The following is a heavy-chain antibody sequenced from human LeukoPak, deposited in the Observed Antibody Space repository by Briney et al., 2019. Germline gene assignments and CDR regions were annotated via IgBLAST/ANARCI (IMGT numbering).Heavy chain of an antibody. CDR3: ARARCYYDYVWGSYRLSWFDP. V-gene: IGHV4-59*01. D-gene: IGHD3-16*02. J-gene: IGHJ5*02. CDR1: GGSISSYY. CDR2: IYYSGST. Sequence: SETLSLTCTVSGGSISSYYWSWIRQPPGKGLEWIGYIYYSGSTNYNPSLKSRVTISVDTSKNQFSLKLSSVTAADTAVYYCARARCYYDYVWGSYRLSWFDPWGQGTLVTVS.